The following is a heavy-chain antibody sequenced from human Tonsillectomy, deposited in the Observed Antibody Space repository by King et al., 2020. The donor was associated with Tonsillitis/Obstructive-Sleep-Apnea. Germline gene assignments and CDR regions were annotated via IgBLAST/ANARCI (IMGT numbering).Heavy chain of an antibody. CDR3: AKDYGDGDYVLEYNWFDP. V-gene: IGHV3-23*04. CDR2: ISGSGGST. CDR1: GFTFSSYA. D-gene: IGHD4-17*01. J-gene: IGHJ5*02. Sequence: DVQLVESGGGLVQPGGSLRLSCAASGFTFSSYAMSWVRQAPGKGLEWVSAISGSGGSTYYADSVKGRFTISRDNSKNTLYLQMNSLRAEDTAVYYCAKDYGDGDYVLEYNWFDPWGQGTLVTVSS.